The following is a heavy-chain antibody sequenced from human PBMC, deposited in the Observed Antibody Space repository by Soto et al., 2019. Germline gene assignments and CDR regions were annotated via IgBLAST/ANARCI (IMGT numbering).Heavy chain of an antibody. CDR3: ARGRRGRLNWNYEYGGYYYYGMDV. V-gene: IGHV4-59*01. CDR1: GGSISSYY. D-gene: IGHD1-7*01. Sequence: SETLSLTCTVSGGSISSYYWSWIRQPPGKGLEWIGYIYYSGSTNYNPSLKSRVTISVDTSKNQFSLKLSSVTAADTAVYYCARGRRGRLNWNYEYGGYYYYGMDVWGQGTTVTVSS. J-gene: IGHJ6*02. CDR2: IYYSGST.